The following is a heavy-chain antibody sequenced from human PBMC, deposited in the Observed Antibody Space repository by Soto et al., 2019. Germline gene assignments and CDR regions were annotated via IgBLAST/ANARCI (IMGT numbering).Heavy chain of an antibody. Sequence: GASVTVSCKASGGTFSSYAISWVRQAPGQGLEWMGGIIPIFGTANYAQKFQGRVTITADESTSTAYMELSSLRSEDTAVYYCASPKFRAFDIWGQGTMVTVSS. V-gene: IGHV1-69*13. CDR1: GGTFSSYA. CDR2: IIPIFGTA. J-gene: IGHJ3*02. CDR3: ASPKFRAFDI.